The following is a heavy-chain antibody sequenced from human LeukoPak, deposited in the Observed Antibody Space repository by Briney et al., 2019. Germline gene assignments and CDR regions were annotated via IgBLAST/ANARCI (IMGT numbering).Heavy chain of an antibody. J-gene: IGHJ4*02. CDR2: ISGSGGST. D-gene: IGHD3-3*01. CDR3: AKDGMVTITFDY. V-gene: IGHV3-23*01. Sequence: GGSLRLSCAASGFTFSSYAMSWVRQAPGKGLEYVSVISGSGGSTHYRDSVKGRFTISRDNSKNTLYLQMNSLRVEDTAVYYCAKDGMVTITFDYWGQGTLVTVSS. CDR1: GFTFSSYA.